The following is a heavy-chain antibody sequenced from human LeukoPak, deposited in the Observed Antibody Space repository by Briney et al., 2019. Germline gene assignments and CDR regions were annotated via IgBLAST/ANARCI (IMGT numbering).Heavy chain of an antibody. CDR1: GDSVSTNIGA. V-gene: IGHV6-1*01. Sequence: SQTLSLTCDISGDSVSTNIGAWHWIRQSPSRGLEWLGRTYYRSKWFNDYALSVKSRVSINPDTSKNQFSLQLNSVTPEDTAVYYCARSFTTSAGAFDIWGQRTMVTVSS. D-gene: IGHD1-1*01. CDR2: TYYRSKWFN. J-gene: IGHJ3*02. CDR3: ARSFTTSAGAFDI.